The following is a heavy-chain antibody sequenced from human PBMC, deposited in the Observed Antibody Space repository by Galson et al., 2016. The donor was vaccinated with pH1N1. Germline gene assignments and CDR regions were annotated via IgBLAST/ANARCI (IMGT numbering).Heavy chain of an antibody. Sequence: SVKVSCKASGGTFGSYGINWVRQAPGQGLEWMGGIIPIFNTAKYAQNFQGRVTITADESTTTAYMELSSLRSEDTAVYFCAREDYYDADLSDWYFDLWGRGTLLTVSS. CDR3: AREDYYDADLSDWYFDL. D-gene: IGHD3-22*01. J-gene: IGHJ2*01. V-gene: IGHV1-69*13. CDR2: IIPIFNTA. CDR1: GGTFGSYG.